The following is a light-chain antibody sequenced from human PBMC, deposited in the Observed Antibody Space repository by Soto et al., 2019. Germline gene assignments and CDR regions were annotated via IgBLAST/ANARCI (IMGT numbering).Light chain of an antibody. CDR2: SNN. CDR1: SSNIGSNT. V-gene: IGLV1-44*01. CDR3: AAWDDSLNGHVV. Sequence: QLVLTQPPSASGTPGQRDTISCSGSSSNIGSNTVNWYQQLPGTAPKLLIYSNNQRPSGVPDRFSGSKSGTSASLAISGLQSEDEADYYCAAWDDSLNGHVVFGGGTKLTVL. J-gene: IGLJ2*01.